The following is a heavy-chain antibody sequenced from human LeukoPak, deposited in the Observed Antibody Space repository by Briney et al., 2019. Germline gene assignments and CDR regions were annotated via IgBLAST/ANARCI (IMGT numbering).Heavy chain of an antibody. D-gene: IGHD3-10*01. V-gene: IGHV3-53*01. J-gene: IGHJ4*02. CDR2: IYSGGST. Sequence: GGSLRLSCAASGFTVSSNYMSWVRQAPGKGLEWVSVIYSGGSTYYADSVKGRFAISRDNSKNTLYLQMNSLRAEDTAVYYCGRALYYYGSGSYLHWGQGTLVTVSS. CDR3: GRALYYYGSGSYLH. CDR1: GFTVSSNY.